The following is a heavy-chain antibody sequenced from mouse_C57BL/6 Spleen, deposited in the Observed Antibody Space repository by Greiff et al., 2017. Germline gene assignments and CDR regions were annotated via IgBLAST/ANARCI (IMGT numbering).Heavy chain of an antibody. D-gene: IGHD3-2*02. Sequence: QVQLQQSGPELVKPGASVKISCKASGYAFSSSWMNWVKQRPGKGLEWIGRIYPGDGDTNYNGKFKGKATLTAETSSSPAYMQLRSLTPEDSAVYFCARRTAHATWIYAMDYWGQGTSVTVSS. CDR3: ARRTAHATWIYAMDY. V-gene: IGHV1-82*01. CDR1: GYAFSSSW. CDR2: IYPGDGDT. J-gene: IGHJ4*01.